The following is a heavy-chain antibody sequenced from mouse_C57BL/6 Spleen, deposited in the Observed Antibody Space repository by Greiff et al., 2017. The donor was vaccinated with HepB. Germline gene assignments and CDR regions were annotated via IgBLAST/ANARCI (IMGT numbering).Heavy chain of an antibody. Sequence: QVQLKQPGAELVKPGASVKVSCKASGYTFTSYWMHWVKQRPGQGLEWIGRIHPSDSDTNYNQKFKGKATLTVDKSSSTAYMQLSSLTSEDSAVYYCAINPPYYYGSSYGYFDVWGTGTTVTVSS. CDR3: AINPPYYYGSSYGYFDV. D-gene: IGHD1-1*01. CDR2: IHPSDSDT. J-gene: IGHJ1*03. V-gene: IGHV1-74*01. CDR1: GYTFTSYW.